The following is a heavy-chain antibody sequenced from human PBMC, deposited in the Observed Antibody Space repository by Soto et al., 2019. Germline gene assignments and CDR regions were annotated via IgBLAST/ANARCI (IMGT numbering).Heavy chain of an antibody. J-gene: IGHJ6*02. Sequence: GGSLRLSCAASGFTFSSYWMSWVRQAPGKGLEWVANIKQDGSEKYYVDSVKGRFTISRDNAKNSLYLQMNGLRAEDTAVYYCARLEGSSSYYYYYYGMDVGGQGTTVTVSS. V-gene: IGHV3-7*01. CDR2: IKQDGSEK. D-gene: IGHD6-6*01. CDR1: GFTFSSYW. CDR3: ARLEGSSSYYYYYYGMDV.